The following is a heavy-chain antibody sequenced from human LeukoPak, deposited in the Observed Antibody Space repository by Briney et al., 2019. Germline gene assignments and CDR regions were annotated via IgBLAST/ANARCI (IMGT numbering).Heavy chain of an antibody. V-gene: IGHV3-15*01. D-gene: IGHD3-9*01. CDR2: IKSKTDGGTT. Sequence: GGSLRLSCAASGFTFSNAWMSWVRQAPGKGLEWVGRIKSKTDGGTTDYAAPVKGRFTISRDDSKNTLYLQMNSLKTEDTAVYYCTTDGWPYYDILTGYYKALDYWGQGTLVTVSS. CDR3: TTDGWPYYDILTGYYKALDY. CDR1: GFTFSNAW. J-gene: IGHJ4*02.